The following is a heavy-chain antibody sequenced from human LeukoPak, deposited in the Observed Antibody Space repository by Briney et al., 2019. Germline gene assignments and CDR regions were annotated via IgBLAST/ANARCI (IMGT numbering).Heavy chain of an antibody. D-gene: IGHD3-22*01. J-gene: IGHJ4*02. CDR2: ISGSGAIT. Sequence: GGSLRLSCAASGFTFSSYTMSWVRQAPGKGLEWVSSISGSGAITYYADSVKGRFTISRDNSKNTLYLQMNSLSAEDTAVYYCAKASDYYYYFDHWGQGTLVTVSS. V-gene: IGHV3-23*01. CDR3: AKASDYYYYFDH. CDR1: GFTFSSYT.